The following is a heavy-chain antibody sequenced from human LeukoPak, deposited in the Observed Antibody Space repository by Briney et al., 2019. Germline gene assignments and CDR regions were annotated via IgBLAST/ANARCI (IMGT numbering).Heavy chain of an antibody. J-gene: IGHJ6*02. D-gene: IGHD2-2*01. CDR1: GFTFSSYG. CDR2: IWYDGSNK. V-gene: IGHV3-33*01. CDR3: ARERTYRSSTSCSTHYYYGVDV. Sequence: PGGSLRLSCAASGFTFSSYGMHWVRQAPGKGLEWVAVIWYDGSNKYYADSVKGRFTISRDNSKNTLYLQMNSLRAEDTAVYYCARERTYRSSTSCSTHYYYGVDVWGQGTTVTVSS.